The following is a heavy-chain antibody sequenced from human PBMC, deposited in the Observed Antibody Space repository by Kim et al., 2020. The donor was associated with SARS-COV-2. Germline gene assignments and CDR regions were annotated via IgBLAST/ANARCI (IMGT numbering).Heavy chain of an antibody. CDR3: ARGWGRPFDY. J-gene: IGHJ4*02. D-gene: IGHD7-27*01. V-gene: IGHV4-34*01. CDR1: GGSFSGYY. Sequence: SETLSLTCAVYGGSFSGYYWSWIRQPPGKGLEWIGEINHSGSTNYNPSLKSRVTISVDTSKNQFSLKLSSVTAADTAVYYCARGWGRPFDYWGQGTLVTVSS. CDR2: INHSGST.